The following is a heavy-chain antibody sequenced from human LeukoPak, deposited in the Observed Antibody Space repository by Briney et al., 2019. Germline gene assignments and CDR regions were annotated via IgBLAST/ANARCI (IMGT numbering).Heavy chain of an antibody. CDR2: IYTSGST. D-gene: IGHD3-22*01. CDR3: ASGEYYDSSGYYYIH. V-gene: IGHV4-4*09. Sequence: SETLSLTCTVSGGSISSYYWSWIRQPPGKGLEWIGYIYTSGSTNYNPSLKSRVTISVDTSKNQFSLKLSSVTAADTAVYYCASGEYYDSSGYYYIHWGQGTLVTVSS. CDR1: GGSISSYY. J-gene: IGHJ4*02.